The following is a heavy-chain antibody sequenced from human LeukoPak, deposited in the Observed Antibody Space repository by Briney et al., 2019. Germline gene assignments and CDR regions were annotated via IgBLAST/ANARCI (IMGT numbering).Heavy chain of an antibody. J-gene: IGHJ4*02. D-gene: IGHD2-2*01. CDR2: IYSGGST. CDR3: AKKPLGYCSSTSCSGYFDY. CDR1: GFTVSSNY. V-gene: IGHV3-53*01. Sequence: GGSLRLSCAASGFTVSSNYMSWVRQAPGKGLEWVSVIYSGGSTYYADSVKGRFTISRDNSKNTLYLQMNSLRAEDTAVYYCAKKPLGYCSSTSCSGYFDYWGQGTLVTVSS.